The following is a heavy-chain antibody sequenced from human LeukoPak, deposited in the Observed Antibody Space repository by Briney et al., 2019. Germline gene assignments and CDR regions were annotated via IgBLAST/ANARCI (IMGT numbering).Heavy chain of an antibody. D-gene: IGHD3-22*01. CDR1: GYTFTSYY. V-gene: IGHV1-46*01. J-gene: IGHJ6*02. CDR2: INPSGGST. Sequence: GASVKVSCKASGYTFTSYYMHWVRQAPGQGLEWMGIINPSGGSTSYAQKFQGRVTMTRDTSTSTAYMELSRLRSDDTAVYYCARVRDSSGSYYYYYGMDVWGQGTTVTVSS. CDR3: ARVRDSSGSYYYYYGMDV.